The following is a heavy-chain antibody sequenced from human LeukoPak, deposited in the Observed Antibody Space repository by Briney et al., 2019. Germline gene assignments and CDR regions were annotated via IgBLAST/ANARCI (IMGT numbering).Heavy chain of an antibody. Sequence: PGGSLRLSCAASGFTFSSYGMHWVRQAPGKGLEWVAVISYDGSNKYYADSVKGRFTISRDNSKNTLYLQMNSLRAEDTAVYYCAKLSSRGDYEINWGQGTLVTVSS. J-gene: IGHJ4*02. CDR2: ISYDGSNK. D-gene: IGHD4-17*01. CDR1: GFTFSSYG. V-gene: IGHV3-30*18. CDR3: AKLSSRGDYEIN.